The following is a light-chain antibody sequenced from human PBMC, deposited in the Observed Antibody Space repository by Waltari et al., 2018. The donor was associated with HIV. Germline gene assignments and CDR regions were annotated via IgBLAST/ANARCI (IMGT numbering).Light chain of an antibody. V-gene: IGLV3-1*01. CDR2: QDS. Sequence: SYELTQPPSVSVSPGQTASITCSGAKLGDKYACWYQQKTGQSPVLVIYQDSKRPSGIPERFSGSNSGNTATLIISGTQAMDEADYYCQAWDSSTVVFGGGTKLTVL. CDR1: KLGDKY. J-gene: IGLJ2*01. CDR3: QAWDSSTVV.